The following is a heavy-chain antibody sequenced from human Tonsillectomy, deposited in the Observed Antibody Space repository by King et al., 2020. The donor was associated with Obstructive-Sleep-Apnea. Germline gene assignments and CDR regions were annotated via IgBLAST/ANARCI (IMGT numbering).Heavy chain of an antibody. CDR3: ARGGVDYYGMDI. V-gene: IGHV4-34*01. CDR2: INHSGST. Sequence: VQLQQRGAGLLNPSETLSLTCALYSGSFSGFHWSWIRQSPGEGLEWIGEINHSGSTNYNPSLKSRVTIPIDTSKNQFSLELSSVTATDTALYYCARGGVDYYGMDIWGHGTTVTVSS. CDR1: SGSFSGFH. D-gene: IGHD2-21*01. J-gene: IGHJ6*02.